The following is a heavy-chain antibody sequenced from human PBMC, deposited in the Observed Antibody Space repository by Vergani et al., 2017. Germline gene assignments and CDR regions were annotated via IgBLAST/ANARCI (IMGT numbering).Heavy chain of an antibody. CDR3: ARNNAEPDFDY. J-gene: IGHJ4*02. CDR2: ISSSSSYI. D-gene: IGHD1-14*01. Sequence: EVQLVESGGGLVKPGGSLRLSCAASGFTFSSYSMHWVRQAPGKGLEWVSSISSSSSYIYYADSVKGRFTISRDNAKNSLYLQMNSMRAEDTAVYYCARNNAEPDFDYWGQGTLVTVSS. V-gene: IGHV3-21*01. CDR1: GFTFSSYS.